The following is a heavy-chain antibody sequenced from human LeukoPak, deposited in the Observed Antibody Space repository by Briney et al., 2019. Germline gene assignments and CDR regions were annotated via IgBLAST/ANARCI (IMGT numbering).Heavy chain of an antibody. Sequence: SETLSLTCTVSGGSISSYYWSWIRQPAGKGLEWIGRIYTSGSTNYNPSLKSRVTMSVDTSKNQFSLKLSSVTAADTAVYYCARDREQWLFSANWFDPWGQGTLVTVSS. CDR2: IYTSGST. V-gene: IGHV4-4*07. CDR1: GGSISSYY. J-gene: IGHJ5*02. CDR3: ARDREQWLFSANWFDP. D-gene: IGHD6-19*01.